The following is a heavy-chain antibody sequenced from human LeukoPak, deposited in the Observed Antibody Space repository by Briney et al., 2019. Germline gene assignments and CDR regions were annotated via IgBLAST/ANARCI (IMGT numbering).Heavy chain of an antibody. CDR3: ARDIGITIFGVVISTYFDN. CDR1: GGSISSGGYY. V-gene: IGHV4-31*03. D-gene: IGHD3-3*01. Sequence: PSQTLSLTCTVSGGSISSGGYYWSWIRQHPGKGLEWIGYIYYSGSTYYNQSLKSRVTISVDTSKNQFSLKLSSVTAADTAVYYCARDIGITIFGVVISTYFDNWGQGTLVTVSS. CDR2: IYYSGST. J-gene: IGHJ4*02.